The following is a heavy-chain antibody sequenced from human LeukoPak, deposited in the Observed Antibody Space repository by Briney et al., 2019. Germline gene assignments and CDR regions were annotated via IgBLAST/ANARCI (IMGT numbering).Heavy chain of an antibody. CDR3: ASTQLRTSWLDP. V-gene: IGHV4-34*01. J-gene: IGHJ5*02. Sequence: PSETLSLTCAVYGGSFSAYYWSWIRQPPGKGLEWIGEISPSGSTNNYNPSLKSRVTISVDTSKNQFSLQLTSVTAADTAVYYCASTQLRTSWLDPWGQGTLVTVSS. CDR2: ISPSGST. D-gene: IGHD6-13*01. CDR1: GGSFSAYY.